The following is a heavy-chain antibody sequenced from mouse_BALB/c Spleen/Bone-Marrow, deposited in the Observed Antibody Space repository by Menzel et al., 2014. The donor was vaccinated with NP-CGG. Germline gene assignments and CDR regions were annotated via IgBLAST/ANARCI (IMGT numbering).Heavy chain of an antibody. CDR2: IDPSDSET. V-gene: IGHV1S126*01. CDR1: GYSFTSYW. J-gene: IGHJ4*01. Sequence: VQGVESGPQLVRPGASVKISCKASGYSFTSYWMHWVKQRPGQGLEWIGMIDPSDSETRLNQKFKDKATLTVDKSSSTAYMQLSSPTSEDSAVYYCARDGITTATYYYAMDYWDQGTSVTVSS. CDR3: ARDGITTATYYYAMDY. D-gene: IGHD1-2*01.